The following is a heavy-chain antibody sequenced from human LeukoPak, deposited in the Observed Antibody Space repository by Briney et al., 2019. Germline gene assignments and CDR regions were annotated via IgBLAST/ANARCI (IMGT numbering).Heavy chain of an antibody. V-gene: IGHV3-23*01. CDR2: ISGSGGTT. CDR3: AKERARPNRFDP. CDR1: GFTFTTYA. Sequence: GGSLRLSCAASGFTFTTYAMTWVRQAPGKGLEWVSAISGSGGTTYYADSVKGRFTISRDNSKNTLYLQMNNLRAEDTAVYYCAKERARPNRFDPWGQGTLVTVSS. D-gene: IGHD6-6*01. J-gene: IGHJ5*02.